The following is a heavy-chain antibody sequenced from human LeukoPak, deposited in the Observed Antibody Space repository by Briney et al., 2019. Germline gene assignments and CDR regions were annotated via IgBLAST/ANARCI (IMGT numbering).Heavy chain of an antibody. J-gene: IGHJ3*02. CDR1: GFTFSSYG. CDR2: IWYDGSNK. CDR3: ARVPTTVTTDDAFDI. D-gene: IGHD4-17*01. V-gene: IGHV3-33*01. Sequence: GGSLRLSCAASGFTFSSYGMHWARQAPAKGLEGVAVIWYDGSNKYYADSVKGRFTISRDNSKNTLYLQMNSLRAEDTAVYYCARVPTTVTTDDAFDIWGQGTMVTVSS.